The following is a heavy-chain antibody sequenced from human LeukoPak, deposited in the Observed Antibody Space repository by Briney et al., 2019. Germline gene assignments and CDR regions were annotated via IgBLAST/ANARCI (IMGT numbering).Heavy chain of an antibody. CDR1: GGSISSYY. D-gene: IGHD5-18*01. V-gene: IGHV4-59*12. CDR2: IYYSGST. CDR3: ARIQLWYSGPDY. Sequence: KPSETLSLTCTVSGGSISSYYWSWIRQPPGKGLEWIGYIYYSGSTNYNPSLKSRVTISVDTSKNQFSLKLSSVTAADTAVYYCARIQLWYSGPDYWGQGTLVTVSS. J-gene: IGHJ4*02.